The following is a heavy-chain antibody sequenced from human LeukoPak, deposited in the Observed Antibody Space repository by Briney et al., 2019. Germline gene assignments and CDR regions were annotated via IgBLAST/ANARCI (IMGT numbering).Heavy chain of an antibody. D-gene: IGHD6-13*01. V-gene: IGHV3-9*01. CDR2: ISWNSGSI. J-gene: IGHJ4*02. CDR1: GFTFDDYA. CDR3: AKDISIAAAGTGFDY. Sequence: GGSLRLSCAASGFTFDDYAMHWVRQAPGKGLEWVSGISWNSGSIGYADSVKGRFTISRDNAKNSLYLQMNSLRAEDTALYYCAKDISIAAAGTGFDYWGQGTLVTVSS.